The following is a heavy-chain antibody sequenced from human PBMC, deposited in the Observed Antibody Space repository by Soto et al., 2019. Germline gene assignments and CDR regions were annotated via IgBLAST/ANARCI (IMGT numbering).Heavy chain of an antibody. CDR3: ARDRLVRGVIITDYYYYGMDV. Sequence: QVQLQESGPGLVKPSQTLSLTCTVSGGSISSGDYYWSWIRQPPGKGLEWIGYIYYSGSTYYNPSLKSRVTISVDTSKNQFSLKLSSVTAADTAVYYCARDRLVRGVIITDYYYYGMDVWGQGTTVTVSS. J-gene: IGHJ6*02. CDR1: GGSISSGDYY. V-gene: IGHV4-30-4*01. CDR2: IYYSGST. D-gene: IGHD3-10*01.